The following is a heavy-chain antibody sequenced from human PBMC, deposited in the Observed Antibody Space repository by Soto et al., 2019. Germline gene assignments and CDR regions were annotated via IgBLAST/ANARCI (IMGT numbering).Heavy chain of an antibody. CDR3: ARGTYGGNSAYYYYYYGMDV. Sequence: SETLSLTCAVYGGSFSGYYWSWIRQPPGKGLEWIGEINHSGSTNYNPSLKSRVTISVDTSKNQFSLKLSSVTAADTAVYYCARGTYGGNSAYYYYYYGMDVWGQGTTVTVSS. D-gene: IGHD2-21*02. J-gene: IGHJ6*02. CDR1: GGSFSGYY. CDR2: INHSGST. V-gene: IGHV4-34*01.